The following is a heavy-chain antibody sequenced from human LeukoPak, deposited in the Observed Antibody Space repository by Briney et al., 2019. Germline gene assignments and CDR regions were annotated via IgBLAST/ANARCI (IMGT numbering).Heavy chain of an antibody. CDR2: IYYSGST. CDR1: GGSISSSSYY. J-gene: IGHJ4*02. CDR3: RTYYYDSSGYYYFDY. D-gene: IGHD3-22*01. Sequence: SETLSLTCTVSGGSISSSSYYWGWIRQPPGKGLEWIGSIYYSGSTYYNPSLKSRVTISVDTSKNQFSLKLSSVTAADTAVYYCRTYYYDSSGYYYFDYWGQGTLVTVSS. V-gene: IGHV4-39*01.